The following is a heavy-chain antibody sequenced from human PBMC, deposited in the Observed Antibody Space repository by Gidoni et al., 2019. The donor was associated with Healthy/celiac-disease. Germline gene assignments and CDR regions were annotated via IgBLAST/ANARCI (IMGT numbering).Heavy chain of an antibody. Sequence: EVQLLESGGGLVQPGGSLRLSCAASGFTFSSYAMSWVRQAPGKGLEWVSAISGSGGSTYYADSVKGRFTISRDNSKNTLYLQMNSLRAEDTAVYYCAKDWVRGVIIDGLNWFDPWGQGTLVTVSS. CDR2: ISGSGGST. CDR1: GFTFSSYA. V-gene: IGHV3-23*01. CDR3: AKDWVRGVIIDGLNWFDP. J-gene: IGHJ5*02. D-gene: IGHD3-10*01.